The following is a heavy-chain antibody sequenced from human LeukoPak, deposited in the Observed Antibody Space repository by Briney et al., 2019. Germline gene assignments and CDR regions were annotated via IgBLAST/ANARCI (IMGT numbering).Heavy chain of an antibody. D-gene: IGHD4-23*01. CDR1: GFTFSSYA. J-gene: IGHJ4*02. CDR2: ISYDGSNK. Sequence: GGSLRLSCAASGFTFSSYAMHWVRQAPGKGLEWVAVISYDGSNKYYADSVKGRFTISRDNSKNTLYLQMNSLRAEDTAVYYCARDSPDYGGKGFDYWGQGTLVTVSS. CDR3: ARDSPDYGGKGFDY. V-gene: IGHV3-30*04.